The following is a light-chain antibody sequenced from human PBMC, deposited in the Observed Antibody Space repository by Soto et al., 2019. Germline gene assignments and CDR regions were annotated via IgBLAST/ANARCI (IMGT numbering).Light chain of an antibody. CDR2: DAS. Sequence: EIVLTQSPATLSLSPGERATLSCRASQSVNSNLAWYQQKPGQAPRLLIYDASSRATGIPPRFSGSGSGTDFTLTISSLEPEDFAVYYCQHRSVWPAFGGGTKVEI. CDR1: QSVNSN. CDR3: QHRSVWPA. V-gene: IGKV3-11*01. J-gene: IGKJ4*01.